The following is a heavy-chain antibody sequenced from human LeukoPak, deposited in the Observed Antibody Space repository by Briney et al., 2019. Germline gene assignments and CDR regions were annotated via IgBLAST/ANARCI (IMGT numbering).Heavy chain of an antibody. J-gene: IGHJ3*02. CDR2: IIPIFGTA. CDR3: ARDWYGYYENAFDI. CDR1: GGTFSSYA. D-gene: IGHD3-22*01. Sequence: SVKVSCKASGGTFSSYAISWVRQAPGQGLEWMEGIIPIFGTANYAQKFQGRVTITTDESTSTAYMELSSLRSEDTAVYYCARDWYGYYENAFDIWGQGTMVTVSS. V-gene: IGHV1-69*05.